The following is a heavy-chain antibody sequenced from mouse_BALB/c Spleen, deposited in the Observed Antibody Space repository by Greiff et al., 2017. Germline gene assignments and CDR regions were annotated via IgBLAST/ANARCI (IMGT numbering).Heavy chain of an antibody. CDR2: IRNKANGYTT. V-gene: IGHV7-3*02. Sequence: EVKVVESGGGLVQPGGSLRLSCATSGFTFTDYYMSWVRQPPGKALEWLGFIRNKANGYTTEYSASVKGRFTISRDNSQSILYLQMNTLRAEDSATYYCARDTTVVVDWYFDVWGAGTTVTVSS. D-gene: IGHD1-1*01. CDR1: GFTFTDYY. CDR3: ARDTTVVVDWYFDV. J-gene: IGHJ1*01.